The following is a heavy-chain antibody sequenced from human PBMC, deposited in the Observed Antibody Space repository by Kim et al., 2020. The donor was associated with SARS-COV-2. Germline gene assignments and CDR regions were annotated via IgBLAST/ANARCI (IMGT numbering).Heavy chain of an antibody. Sequence: SETLSLTCTVSGGSISSYYWSWIRQPPGKGLEWIGYIYYSGSTNYNPSLKSRVTISVDTSKNQFSLKLSSVTAADTAVYYCARVHRGYYYRVYYFDYWGQGTLVTVSS. D-gene: IGHD3-22*01. V-gene: IGHV4-59*01. CDR3: ARVHRGYYYRVYYFDY. CDR2: IYYSGST. CDR1: GGSISSYY. J-gene: IGHJ4*02.